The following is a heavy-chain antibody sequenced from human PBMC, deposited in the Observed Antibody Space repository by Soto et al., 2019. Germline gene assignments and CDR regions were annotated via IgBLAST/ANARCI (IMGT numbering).Heavy chain of an antibody. CDR2: IKEDGSEK. CDR1: GFTFSNYW. D-gene: IGHD2-15*01. V-gene: IGHV3-7*01. CDR3: SRDVVVGAKALNY. J-gene: IGHJ4*02. Sequence: GGSLRLSCAASGFTFSNYWMTWVRRAPGKGLEWVANIKEDGSEKHYVDSVKGRFTISRDNAKNSLYLQMNSLRVEDTAVYFCSRDVVVGAKALNYWGQGALVTVS.